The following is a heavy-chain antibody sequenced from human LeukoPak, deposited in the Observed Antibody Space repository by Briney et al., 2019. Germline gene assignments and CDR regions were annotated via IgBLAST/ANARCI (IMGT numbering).Heavy chain of an antibody. Sequence: SETLSLTCTVSGGSISSYYWSWIRQPPGKGLEWIGYIYYSGSTNYNPSLKSRVTISVDTSENQFSLKLSSVTAADTAVYYCARREDGDYEGGAFDIWGQGTMVTVSS. CDR1: GGSISSYY. J-gene: IGHJ3*02. D-gene: IGHD4-17*01. V-gene: IGHV4-59*08. CDR3: ARREDGDYEGGAFDI. CDR2: IYYSGST.